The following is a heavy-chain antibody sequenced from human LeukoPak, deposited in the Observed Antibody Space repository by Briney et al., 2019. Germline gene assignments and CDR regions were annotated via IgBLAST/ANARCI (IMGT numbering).Heavy chain of an antibody. CDR3: AKDGTRGIRFGKIPHYFDY. J-gene: IGHJ4*02. CDR2: ISYDGPNK. Sequence: GGSLRLSCAVSGSTFSSYGMHWVRQPPGRGLEWVAVISYDGPNKYYADSVKGRFTISRDSSKNTLYLQMNSLRVDDTAVYYCAKDGTRGIRFGKIPHYFDYWGQGTLVTVSS. V-gene: IGHV3-30*18. D-gene: IGHD3-10*01. CDR1: GSTFSSYG.